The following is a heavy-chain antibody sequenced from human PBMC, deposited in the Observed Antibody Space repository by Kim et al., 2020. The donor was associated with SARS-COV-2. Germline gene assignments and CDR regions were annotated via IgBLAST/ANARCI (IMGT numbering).Heavy chain of an antibody. V-gene: IGHV3-23*01. CDR2: ISGSGGST. CDR1: GFTFSSYA. Sequence: GGSLRLSCAASGFTFSSYAMSWVRQAPGKGLEWVSAISGSGGSTYYADSVKGRFTISRDNSKNTLYLQMNSLRAEDTAVYYCAKGAVSGSYYGGDGPYYYGMDVWGQGTTVTVSS. J-gene: IGHJ6*02. CDR3: AKGAVSGSYYGGDGPYYYGMDV. D-gene: IGHD1-26*01.